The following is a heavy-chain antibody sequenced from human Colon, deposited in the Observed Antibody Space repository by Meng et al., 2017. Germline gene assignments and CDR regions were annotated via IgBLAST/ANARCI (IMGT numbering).Heavy chain of an antibody. D-gene: IGHD3-10*01. Sequence: SETLSLTCTVSGGSITNTRYYWGWIRQPPGKQLEWIGTIYYSGTTYYNPSLKSRLTMSIDTSKNQFSLWLSSVTAADTAVYSCVREFTYGSGSLLPRYFDHWGQGTLVTVSS. CDR3: VREFTYGSGSLLPRYFDH. CDR2: IYYSGTT. J-gene: IGHJ4*02. CDR1: GGSITNTRYY. V-gene: IGHV4-39*07.